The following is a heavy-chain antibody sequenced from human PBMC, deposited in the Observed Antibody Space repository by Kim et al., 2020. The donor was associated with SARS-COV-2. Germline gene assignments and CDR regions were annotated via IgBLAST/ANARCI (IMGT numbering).Heavy chain of an antibody. Sequence: GGSLRLSCAASGFTFDDYAMHWVRQAPGKGLEWVSLISGDGGSTYYADSVKGRFTISRDNSKNSLYLQKNSLRTENTALYYCAKDFEYYYDSSGYPDYWGQGRLVTVSS. CDR2: ISGDGGST. V-gene: IGHV3-43*02. CDR1: GFTFDDYA. J-gene: IGHJ4*02. D-gene: IGHD3-22*01. CDR3: AKDFEYYYDSSGYPDY.